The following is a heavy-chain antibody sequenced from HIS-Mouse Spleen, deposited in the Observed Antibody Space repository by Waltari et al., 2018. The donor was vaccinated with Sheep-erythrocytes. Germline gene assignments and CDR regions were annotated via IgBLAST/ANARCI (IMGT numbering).Heavy chain of an antibody. Sequence: QVQLVQSGAEVKKPGASVKVSCKASGYTFTSYDINWVRQATGQGLDWNGWMKPNRGNTGYAQKFQGRDTMTRNTSIITAYMGLSRLRSEDTAVYYCARGIAAAGTDWFDPWGQGTLVTVSS. V-gene: IGHV1-8*01. CDR2: MKPNRGNT. J-gene: IGHJ5*02. D-gene: IGHD6-13*01. CDR1: GYTFTSYD. CDR3: ARGIAAAGTDWFDP.